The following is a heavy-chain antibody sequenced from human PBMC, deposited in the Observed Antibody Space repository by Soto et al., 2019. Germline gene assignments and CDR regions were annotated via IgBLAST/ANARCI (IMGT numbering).Heavy chain of an antibody. CDR3: ARPLQSSSRAYYYGMDV. CDR2: IYPGDSDT. V-gene: IGHV5-51*01. D-gene: IGHD6-6*01. J-gene: IGHJ6*02. Sequence: LGESLKISCKGSGYSFTSYWIGWVRQMPGKGLEWMGIIYPGDSDTRYSPSFQGQVTISADNSISTAYLQWSSLKASDTAMYYCARPLQSSSRAYYYGMDVWGQGTTVTVSS. CDR1: GYSFTSYW.